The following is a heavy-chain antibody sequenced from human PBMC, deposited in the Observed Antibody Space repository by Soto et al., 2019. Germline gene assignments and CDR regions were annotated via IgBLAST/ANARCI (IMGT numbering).Heavy chain of an antibody. Sequence: QVQLVESGGGVVQPGRSLRLSCEASGFTFSSYGMHWVRQAPGKGLEWVAVIGYDGSNKYYADSVKGRFTISRDNSKNTLYLQMNSLRAEDTAVYYCARDQAAAGTAFDYWGQGTLVTVSS. D-gene: IGHD6-13*01. V-gene: IGHV3-33*01. CDR3: ARDQAAAGTAFDY. CDR2: IGYDGSNK. CDR1: GFTFSSYG. J-gene: IGHJ4*02.